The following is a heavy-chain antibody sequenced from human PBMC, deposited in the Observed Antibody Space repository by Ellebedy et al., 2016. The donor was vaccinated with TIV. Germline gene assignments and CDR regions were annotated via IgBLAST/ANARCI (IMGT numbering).Heavy chain of an antibody. CDR3: ARTYCGADSCNDDAFDI. V-gene: IGHV4-30-4*01. J-gene: IGHJ3*02. CDR1: GGSDSSGDYY. D-gene: IGHD2-21*01. CDR2: IFYNGDA. Sequence: SETLSLXXTVSGGSDSSGDYYWSWIRQPPGKGLEWIGYIFYNGDAFNNPSLRSRLTMSVDTSRNTFSLNLSSVTAADTAVYYCARTYCGADSCNDDAFDIWGRGTMVTVSS.